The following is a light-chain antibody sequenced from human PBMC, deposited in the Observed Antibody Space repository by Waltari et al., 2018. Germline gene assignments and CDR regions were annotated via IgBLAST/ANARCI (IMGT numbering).Light chain of an antibody. CDR3: QHYNSYWYT. V-gene: IGKV1-5*03. CDR2: RAS. J-gene: IGKJ2*01. Sequence: DIQMTQSPSTLSAYVGDRVTITCRASQSISSWLAWYQQKPGKAPKLLIYRASSLESGVPSRFSGSGSGTEFTLTISSLQPDDFATYYCQHYNSYWYTFGQGTKLEI. CDR1: QSISSW.